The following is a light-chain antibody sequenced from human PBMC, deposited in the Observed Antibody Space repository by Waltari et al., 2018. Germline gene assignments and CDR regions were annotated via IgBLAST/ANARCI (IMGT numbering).Light chain of an antibody. CDR3: QQYYSTPIT. J-gene: IGKJ5*01. V-gene: IGKV4-1*01. CDR2: WAS. CDR1: QSVLYSSTNKNY. Sequence: DIVMTQSPDSLAVSLGERATINCKSSQSVLYSSTNKNYLAWYQQKPGQPPNLLIFWASTRESGVPDRFNGSGSGTDFTLTISSLQAEDVAVYYCQQYYSTPITFGQGTRLEI.